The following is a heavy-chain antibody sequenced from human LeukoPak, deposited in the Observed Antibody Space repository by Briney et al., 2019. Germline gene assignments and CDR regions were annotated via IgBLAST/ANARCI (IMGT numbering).Heavy chain of an antibody. Sequence: ASVKVSCKASGGTFSSYAISWVRQAPGQGLEWMGRTIPILGIANYAQKFQGRVTITADKSTSTAYMELSSLRSEDTAVYYCARASGYDPPPYYCGMDVWGQGTTVTVSS. CDR1: GGTFSSYA. V-gene: IGHV1-69*04. D-gene: IGHD5-12*01. J-gene: IGHJ6*02. CDR3: ARASGYDPPPYYCGMDV. CDR2: TIPILGIA.